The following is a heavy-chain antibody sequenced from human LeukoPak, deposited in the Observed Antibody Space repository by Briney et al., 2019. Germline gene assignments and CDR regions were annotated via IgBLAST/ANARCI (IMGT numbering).Heavy chain of an antibody. CDR3: SRFYSSGWASGAFDI. CDR1: GFTFSDYA. J-gene: IGHJ3*02. D-gene: IGHD3-22*01. V-gene: IGHV3-49*04. CDR2: IRNKANGGTT. Sequence: GGSLRLSCTTSGFTFSDYAVSWVRQAPGKGVEGIGFIRNKANGGTTEYAASVKGRFTISRDDSKTIAHLQMSSLKTEDTAVYYCSRFYSSGWASGAFDIWGQGTMVTVSS.